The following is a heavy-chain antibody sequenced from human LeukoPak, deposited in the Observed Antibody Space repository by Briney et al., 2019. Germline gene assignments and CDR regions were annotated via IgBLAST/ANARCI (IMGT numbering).Heavy chain of an antibody. CDR2: ISSNGGST. J-gene: IGHJ4*02. CDR1: GFTFSSYA. Sequence: GGSLRLSCAASGFTFSSYAMHWVRQAPGKGLEYVSAISSNGGSTYYANSVKGRFTISRDNPKNTLYLQMGSLRAEDMAVYYCARDQDNWNYGEYYFDYWGQGTLVTVSS. V-gene: IGHV3-64*01. D-gene: IGHD1-7*01. CDR3: ARDQDNWNYGEYYFDY.